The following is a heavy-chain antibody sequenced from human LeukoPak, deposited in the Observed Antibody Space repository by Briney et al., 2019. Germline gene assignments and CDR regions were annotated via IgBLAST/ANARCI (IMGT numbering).Heavy chain of an antibody. Sequence: SETLSLTCAVYGGSFSGYYWSWIRQPPGKGLEWIGEINHSGSTNYNPSLKSRVTISVDTSKNQFSLKLSSVTAADTAVYYCARGPYWELRFQHWGQGTLVTVSS. CDR3: ARGPYWELRFQH. V-gene: IGHV4-34*01. CDR1: GGSFSGYY. J-gene: IGHJ1*01. D-gene: IGHD1-26*01. CDR2: INHSGST.